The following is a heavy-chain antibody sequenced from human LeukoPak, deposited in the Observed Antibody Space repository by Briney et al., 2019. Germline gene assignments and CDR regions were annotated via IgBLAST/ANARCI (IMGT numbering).Heavy chain of an antibody. CDR1: GGSISSSSYY. V-gene: IGHV4-39*01. J-gene: IGHJ4*02. Sequence: SSETLSLTCTVSGGSISSSSYYWGWIRQPPGKGLEWIGSIYYSGSTYYNPSLKSRVTISVDTSKNQFSLKLSSVTAADTAVYYCARCRVTHSSSSELDYWGQGTLVTVSS. CDR2: IYYSGST. D-gene: IGHD6-6*01. CDR3: ARCRVTHSSSSELDY.